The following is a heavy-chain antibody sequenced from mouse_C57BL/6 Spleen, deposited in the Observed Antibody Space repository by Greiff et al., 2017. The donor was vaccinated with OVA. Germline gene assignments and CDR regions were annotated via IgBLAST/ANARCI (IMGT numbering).Heavy chain of an antibody. D-gene: IGHD2-3*01. CDR3: ARDNGYYFTFFDY. V-gene: IGHV5-16*01. CDR1: GFTFSDYY. Sequence: EVKLMESEGGLVQPGSSMKLSCTASGFTFSDYYMAWVRQVPEKGLEWVANINYDGSSTYYLDSLKSRFIISRDNAKNILYLQMSSLKSEDTATYYCARDNGYYFTFFDYWGQGTTLTVSS. J-gene: IGHJ2*01. CDR2: INYDGSST.